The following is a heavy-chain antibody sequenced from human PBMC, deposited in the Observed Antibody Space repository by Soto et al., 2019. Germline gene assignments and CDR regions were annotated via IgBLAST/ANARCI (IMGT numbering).Heavy chain of an antibody. V-gene: IGHV1-18*01. D-gene: IGHD6-13*01. J-gene: IGHJ6*02. CDR3: ARELSSSWYYYYYGMDV. CDR1: GYTFTSYG. CDR2: ISAYNGNT. Sequence: ASVKVSCKASGYTFTSYGISWERQAPGQGLEWMGWISAYNGNTNYAQKLQGRVTMTTDTSTSTAYMELRSLRSDDTAVYYCARELSSSWYYYYYGMDVWGQGTTVTVSS.